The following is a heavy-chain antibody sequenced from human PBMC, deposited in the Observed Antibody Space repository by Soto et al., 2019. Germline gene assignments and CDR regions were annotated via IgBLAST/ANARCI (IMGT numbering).Heavy chain of an antibody. V-gene: IGHV4-39*01. CDR2: ISFGVTT. J-gene: IGHJ2*01. CDR1: GGSISSSDYY. Sequence: QVHLQESGPGLVKPSETLSLTCSVSGGSISSSDYYWGWVRQPPGKGLEWIGSISFGVTTYYSPSIRSRLTISIDTSNNQFSLKLSSVTAADTAVYYCATSSVSRLLNHWYFDLWGRGTLVTVSS. CDR3: ATSSVSRLLNHWYFDL.